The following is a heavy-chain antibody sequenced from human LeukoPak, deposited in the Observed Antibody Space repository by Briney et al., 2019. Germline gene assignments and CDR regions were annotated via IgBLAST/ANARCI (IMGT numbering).Heavy chain of an antibody. CDR2: IHYRGGA. J-gene: IGHJ4*02. CDR3: ATFDCDGSMCHFDQ. Sequence: PSQTLALTCTVSGGALRSFYWSWIRQPPGKGLECIVYIHYRGGAGHNPSRGSRVTISFDPSKNHLCLKLRSVPAADTAVYYCATFDCDGSMCHFDQWGQGTLVPASS. V-gene: IGHV4-59*08. CDR1: GGALRSFY. D-gene: IGHD1-1*01.